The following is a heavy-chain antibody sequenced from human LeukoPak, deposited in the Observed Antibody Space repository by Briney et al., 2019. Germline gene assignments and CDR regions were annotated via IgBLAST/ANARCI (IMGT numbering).Heavy chain of an antibody. D-gene: IGHD3-16*01. Sequence: ASVKVSCKASGYTFTGYYMHWVRQAPGQGLEWMGRINPNSGGTNYAQKFQGWVTMTRDTSISTAYMELSRLRSDDTAVYYCAKGLMGDSVYFNHWGQGTLVTVSS. CDR1: GYTFTGYY. J-gene: IGHJ4*02. CDR2: INPNSGGT. V-gene: IGHV1-2*04. CDR3: AKGLMGDSVYFNH.